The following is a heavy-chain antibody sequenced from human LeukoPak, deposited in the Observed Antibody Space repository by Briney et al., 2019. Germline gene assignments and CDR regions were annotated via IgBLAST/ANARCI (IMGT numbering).Heavy chain of an antibody. Sequence: PGGSLRLSCVASGLTFNNYNMNWVRQAPGKGLEWVSGISGSGDNTYYADSVKGRFTISRDNSKNTLYVQVNSLGTEDAAAYYCAKGSYYDSSGSFYFDYWGQGTLVTVSS. CDR3: AKGSYYDSSGSFYFDY. CDR1: GLTFNNYN. J-gene: IGHJ4*02. D-gene: IGHD3-22*01. V-gene: IGHV3-23*01. CDR2: ISGSGDNT.